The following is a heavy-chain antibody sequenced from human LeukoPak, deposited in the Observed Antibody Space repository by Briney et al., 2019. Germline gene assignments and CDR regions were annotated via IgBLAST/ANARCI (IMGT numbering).Heavy chain of an antibody. CDR2: IIPIFGTA. CDR3: ARASITGTRYYYYYYMDV. Sequence: EASVKVSCKASGGTFSSYAISWVRQAPGQGLEWMGGIIPIFGTANYAQKFQGRVTITADESTSTAYMELSSLRSEDTAVYYCARASITGTRYYYYYYMDVWGKGTTVTVSS. J-gene: IGHJ6*03. V-gene: IGHV1-69*13. CDR1: GGTFSSYA. D-gene: IGHD1-20*01.